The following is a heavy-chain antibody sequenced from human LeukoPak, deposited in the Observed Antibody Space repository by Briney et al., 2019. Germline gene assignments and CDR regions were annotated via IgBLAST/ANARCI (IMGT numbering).Heavy chain of an antibody. D-gene: IGHD5-18*01. CDR2: ISAHNGNT. CDR3: ARVGIQLWLLDY. V-gene: IGHV1-18*01. J-gene: IGHJ4*02. Sequence: ASVNVSCKASGYTFISYGISWVRQAPGQGLEWMGWISAHNGNTDYAQKLQGRVTMTTDTSTSTAYMELRSLRSDDTAVYYCARVGIQLWLLDYWGQGTLVTVSS. CDR1: GYTFISYG.